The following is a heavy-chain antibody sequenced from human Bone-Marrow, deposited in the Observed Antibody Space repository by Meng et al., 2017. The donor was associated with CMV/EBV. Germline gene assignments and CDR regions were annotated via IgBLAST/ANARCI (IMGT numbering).Heavy chain of an antibody. D-gene: IGHD5-18*01. CDR2: INPNSGGT. CDR1: GYTFTGYY. Sequence: ASVKVSCKASGYTFTGYYMHWVRQAPGQGLEWMGWINPNSGGTNYAQKFQGRVTMTRDTSISTAYMELSGLRSDDTAVYYCARDRDEDGYDYYYYYGMDVWGQGTTVTVSS. V-gene: IGHV1-2*02. J-gene: IGHJ6*02. CDR3: ARDRDEDGYDYYYYYGMDV.